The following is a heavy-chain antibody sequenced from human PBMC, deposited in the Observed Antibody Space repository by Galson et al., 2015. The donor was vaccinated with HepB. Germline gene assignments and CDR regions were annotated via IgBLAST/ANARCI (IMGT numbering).Heavy chain of an antibody. CDR2: ISEYGDKT. Sequence: SLRLSCAASGFNFMSSAMSWVRQALGKGLEWLSGISEYGDKTYHADSVRGRFTISKDSSNNILSLHLHSLRAADTARYYCVQNMTTMISWGQGTLVTVSS. V-gene: IGHV3-23*01. CDR3: VQNMTTMIS. J-gene: IGHJ4*02. D-gene: IGHD4-17*01. CDR1: GFNFMSSA.